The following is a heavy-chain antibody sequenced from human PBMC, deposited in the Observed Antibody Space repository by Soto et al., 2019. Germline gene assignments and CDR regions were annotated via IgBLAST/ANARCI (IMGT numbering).Heavy chain of an antibody. V-gene: IGHV4-39*01. D-gene: IGHD2-21*01. Sequence: SETLXLTCSVSGGFISTGRSYWAWIRQPPGKGLEWLANIFYSGSTFYNPSLASRVSVSVDTSKNAFSLKLRSVTAADTAVYYCARQPTTGDTDLWFXPWGQGTLVXVSS. CDR3: ARQPTTGDTDLWFXP. CDR2: IFYSGST. CDR1: GGFISTGRSY. J-gene: IGHJ5*02.